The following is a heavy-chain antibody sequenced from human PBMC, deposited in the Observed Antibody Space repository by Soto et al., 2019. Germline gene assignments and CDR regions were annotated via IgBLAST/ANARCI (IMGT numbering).Heavy chain of an antibody. Sequence: QVQLVQSGAEVKKPGASVKVSCKASGYTFTSYDINWVRQATGQGLEWMGWMNPNSGNTGYAQKIQGRGTMTRNTSISTAYMELSGLRSEDTAVYYCARGGAADAALAYWGQGTLVTVSS. CDR3: ARGGAADAALAY. CDR2: MNPNSGNT. CDR1: GYTFTSYD. J-gene: IGHJ4*02. D-gene: IGHD6-13*01. V-gene: IGHV1-8*01.